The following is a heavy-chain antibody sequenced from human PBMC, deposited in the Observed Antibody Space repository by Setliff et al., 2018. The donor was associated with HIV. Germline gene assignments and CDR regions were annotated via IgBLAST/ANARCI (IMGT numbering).Heavy chain of an antibody. CDR1: GFTFSSYG. Sequence: GGSLRLSCAASGFTFSSYGMHWVRQAPGKGLEWVTFIHYDGRDQYYADSVKGRFTISRDNSKNTLYLQMKSLRAEDTAVYYCAKDRYYDSSGSPFDYWGQGTLVTVSS. CDR2: IHYDGRDQ. CDR3: AKDRYYDSSGSPFDY. J-gene: IGHJ4*02. D-gene: IGHD3-22*01. V-gene: IGHV3-30*02.